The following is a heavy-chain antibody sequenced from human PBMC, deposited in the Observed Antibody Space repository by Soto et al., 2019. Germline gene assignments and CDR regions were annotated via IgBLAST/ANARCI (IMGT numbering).Heavy chain of an antibody. Sequence: GGSLRLSCAASGFTFSSYAMSWVRQAPGKGLEWVSAISGSGGSTYYADSVKGRFTISRDNSKNTLYLQMNSLRAEDTAVYYCAKHMITFGGVIFYFDYWGQGTLVTVSS. CDR2: ISGSGGST. D-gene: IGHD3-16*02. CDR1: GFTFSSYA. V-gene: IGHV3-23*01. J-gene: IGHJ4*02. CDR3: AKHMITFGGVIFYFDY.